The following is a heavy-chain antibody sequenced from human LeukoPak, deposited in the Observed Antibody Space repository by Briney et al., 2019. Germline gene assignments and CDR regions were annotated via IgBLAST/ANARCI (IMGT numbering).Heavy chain of an antibody. V-gene: IGHV4-59*08. D-gene: IGHD2-2*02. CDR3: ARGRCSSTSCYNYYYGMDV. J-gene: IGHJ6*02. Sequence: SETLSLTCTVSGGSISSYYWSWIWQPPGKGLEWIGYIYYSGSTNYNPSLKSRVTISVDTSKNQFSLKLSSVTAADTAVYYCARGRCSSTSCYNYYYGMDVWGQGTTVTVSS. CDR1: GGSISSYY. CDR2: IYYSGST.